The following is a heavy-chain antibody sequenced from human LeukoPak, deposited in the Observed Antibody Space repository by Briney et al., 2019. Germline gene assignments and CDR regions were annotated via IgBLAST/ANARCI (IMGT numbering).Heavy chain of an antibody. D-gene: IGHD1-26*01. CDR3: AKGDTTWELPHDY. CDR1: GFTFSSYA. CDR2: ISYDGSNK. Sequence: GGSLRLSCAASGFTFSSYAMHWVRQAPGKGLEWVAVISYDGSNKYYADSVKGRFTISRDNSKSTLYLQMNSLRAEDTAVYYCAKGDTTWELPHDYWGQGTLVTVSS. V-gene: IGHV3-30*04. J-gene: IGHJ4*02.